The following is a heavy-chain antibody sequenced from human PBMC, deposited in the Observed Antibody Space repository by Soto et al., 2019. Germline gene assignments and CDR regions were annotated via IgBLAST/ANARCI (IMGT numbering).Heavy chain of an antibody. V-gene: IGHV4-31*03. J-gene: IGHJ1*01. Sequence: QVQLQESGPGLVKPSQTLSLTCTVSGGSISSGGYYWSWIRQHPGKGLEWTGYIYYSGSTYYNPSLKSRVTISVDTSKNQFSLKLSSVTAADTAVYYCAREDHDSSGYYFQHWGQGTLVTVSS. CDR3: AREDHDSSGYYFQH. D-gene: IGHD3-22*01. CDR1: GGSISSGGYY. CDR2: IYYSGST.